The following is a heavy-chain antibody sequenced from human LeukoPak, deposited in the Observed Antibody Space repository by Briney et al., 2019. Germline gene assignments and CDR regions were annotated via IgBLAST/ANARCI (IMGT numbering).Heavy chain of an antibody. CDR3: ARASYGQLYYFDY. Sequence: SETLSLTCAVYGGSFSSYYWSWIRQPPGKGLEWIGYIYYSGSTNYKPSLKSRVTISVDTSKNQFSLKLSSVTAADTAVYYCARASYGQLYYFDYWGQGTLVTVSS. CDR2: IYYSGST. J-gene: IGHJ4*02. CDR1: GGSFSSYY. V-gene: IGHV4-59*01. D-gene: IGHD4-17*01.